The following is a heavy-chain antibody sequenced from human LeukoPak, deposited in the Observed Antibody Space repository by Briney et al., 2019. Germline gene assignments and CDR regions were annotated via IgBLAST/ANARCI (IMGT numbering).Heavy chain of an antibody. CDR1: GFTFSSYG. CDR2: IWYDGSNK. V-gene: IGHV3-30*02. CDR3: AKDPNSSGWYMDYFDY. D-gene: IGHD6-19*01. J-gene: IGHJ4*02. Sequence: GGSLRLSCAASGFTFSSYGMHWVRQAPGKGLEWVAFIWYDGSNKYYTASVKGRFTISRDNSKNTLYLQMDSLRDEDTAVYYCAKDPNSSGWYMDYFDYWGQGTLVTVSS.